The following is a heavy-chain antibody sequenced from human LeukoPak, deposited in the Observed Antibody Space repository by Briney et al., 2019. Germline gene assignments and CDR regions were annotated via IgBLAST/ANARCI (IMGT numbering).Heavy chain of an antibody. CDR3: ARVEGYSGYDFPSPFDY. D-gene: IGHD5-12*01. CDR2: ISAYNGYT. V-gene: IGHV1-18*01. Sequence: ASVKVSCKAPGYTFTNYGVSWVRQAPGQGLEWMGWISAYNGYTNYAQKFQFRVTMTTDTSTSTAYMELRSLRSDDTAVYYCARVEGYSGYDFPSPFDYWGQGTLVTVSS. CDR1: GYTFTNYG. J-gene: IGHJ4*02.